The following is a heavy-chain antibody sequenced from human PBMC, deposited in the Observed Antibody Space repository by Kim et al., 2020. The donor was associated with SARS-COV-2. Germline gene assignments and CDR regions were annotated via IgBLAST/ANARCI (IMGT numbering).Heavy chain of an antibody. J-gene: IGHJ4*01. V-gene: IGHV4-38-2*02. Sequence: SETLSLTCIVSGYSISSGYYWGWIRQPPGKGLEWIGSIYHSGSTYYNPSLKSRVTISVDTSKNQFSLKLSSVTAADTAVYYCARTYDFWSGYYTIDYWG. CDR1: GYSISSGYY. D-gene: IGHD3-3*01. CDR3: ARTYDFWSGYYTIDY. CDR2: IYHSGST.